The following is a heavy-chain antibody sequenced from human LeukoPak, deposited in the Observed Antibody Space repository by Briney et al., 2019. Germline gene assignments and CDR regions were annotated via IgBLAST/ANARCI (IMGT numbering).Heavy chain of an antibody. CDR1: GFTFNSYA. CDR2: ISGSGGST. V-gene: IGHV3-23*01. CDR3: AKETTVRNEDVFDY. D-gene: IGHD4-17*01. Sequence: TGGSLRLSCAASGFTFNSYAMSWVRQAPGMGLEGVTAISGSGGSTYYADSVKGRFTIYRDNSKNTLYLQMTSLRAEDTAVYYCAKETTVRNEDVFDYWGQGTLVTVSS. J-gene: IGHJ4*02.